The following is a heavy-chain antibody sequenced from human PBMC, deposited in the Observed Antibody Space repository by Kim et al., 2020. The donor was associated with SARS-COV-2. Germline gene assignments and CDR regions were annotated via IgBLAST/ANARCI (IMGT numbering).Heavy chain of an antibody. D-gene: IGHD3-10*01. CDR3: ARVGPMIRGLIVNYYPMDV. Sequence: GGSLRLSCAASGFTFSSYDIHWVRQAPGKGLEWVAIVSHDGSETYHADSVKGRFTISRDNSKRTLYLQMNSLSNEDTAVYYCARVGPMIRGLIVNYYPMDVWGHGTTVTVSS. J-gene: IGHJ6*02. V-gene: IGHV3-30*03. CDR1: GFTFSSYD. CDR2: VSHDGSET.